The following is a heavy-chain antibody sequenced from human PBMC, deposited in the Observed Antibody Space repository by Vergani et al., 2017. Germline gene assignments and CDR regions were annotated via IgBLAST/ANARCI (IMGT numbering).Heavy chain of an antibody. J-gene: IGHJ4*02. CDR1: GGTFSSYA. CDR3: AKSVVGATWDDY. V-gene: IGHV1-69*11. CDR2: IIPILGTA. Sequence: QVQLVQSGAEVKKPGSSVKVSCKASGGTFSSYAISWVRQAPGQGLEWMGRIIPILGTANYAQKFQGRVTITADESTSTAYMALSSLRSEDTAVYYSAKSVVGATWDDYWGQGTLVTVSS. D-gene: IGHD1-26*01.